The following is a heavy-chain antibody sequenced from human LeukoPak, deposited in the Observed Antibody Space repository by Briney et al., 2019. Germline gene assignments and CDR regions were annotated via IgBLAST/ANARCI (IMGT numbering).Heavy chain of an antibody. D-gene: IGHD3-9*01. CDR1: GFTFSSYS. CDR3: ARDSAQTYYDILTGYYTGLPDC. V-gene: IGHV3-21*01. J-gene: IGHJ4*02. Sequence: GGSLRLSCAASGFTFSSYSMNWVRQAPGKGLEGVSSISSSSSHIYYADSVKGRFTISRDNAKNSLYLQMNSLRAEDTAVYYCARDSAQTYYDILTGYYTGLPDCWGQGTLVTVSS. CDR2: ISSSSSHI.